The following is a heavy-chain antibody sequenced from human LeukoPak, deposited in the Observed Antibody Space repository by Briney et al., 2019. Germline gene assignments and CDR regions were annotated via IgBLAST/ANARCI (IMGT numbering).Heavy chain of an antibody. Sequence: ASVKVSCKASGYTFTSYGISWVRQAPGQGLEWMGWISAYNGNTNYAQKLQGRVTMTTDTSTSTAYMELRSLRSDDTAVYYCARGEDYYDSSGYYSLRFYYWGQGTLVTVSS. CDR2: ISAYNGNT. CDR3: ARGEDYYDSSGYYSLRFYY. CDR1: GYTFTSYG. J-gene: IGHJ4*02. D-gene: IGHD3-22*01. V-gene: IGHV1-18*01.